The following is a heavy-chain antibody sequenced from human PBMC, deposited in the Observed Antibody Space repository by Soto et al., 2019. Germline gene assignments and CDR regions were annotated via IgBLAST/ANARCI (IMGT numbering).Heavy chain of an antibody. Sequence: SETLSLTCSVSGGSISSGYYYWSWIRQPPGKGLEWIGNIYYSGNTYYNPSLKSRVTISVDTSKNQFSLKLSSVTAADTAVYYCARVRTIFGVVYYFDYWGQGTLVTVSS. V-gene: IGHV4-30-4*01. CDR3: ARVRTIFGVVYYFDY. CDR2: IYYSGNT. J-gene: IGHJ4*02. CDR1: GGSISSGYYY. D-gene: IGHD3-3*01.